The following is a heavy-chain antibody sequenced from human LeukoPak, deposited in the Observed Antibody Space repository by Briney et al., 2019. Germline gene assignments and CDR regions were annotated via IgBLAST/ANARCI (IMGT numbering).Heavy chain of an antibody. D-gene: IGHD6-19*01. CDR1: GFTLSSYS. V-gene: IGHV3-21*01. J-gene: IGHJ4*02. CDR2: ISSSSSYI. Sequence: GGSLRLSCAASGFTLSSYSMNWVRQAPGKGLEWVSSISSSSSYIYYADSAKGRFTISRDNAQNSLYLQMNSLRAEDTAVYYCASLAETVAGIYYFDYWGQGTLVTVSS. CDR3: ASLAETVAGIYYFDY.